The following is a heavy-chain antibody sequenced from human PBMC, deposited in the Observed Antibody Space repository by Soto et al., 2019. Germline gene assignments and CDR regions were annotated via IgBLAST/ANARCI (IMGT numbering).Heavy chain of an antibody. V-gene: IGHV3-23*01. CDR2: ISGTASRT. Sequence: GSLRLSCAGSGFTPTTTPLSWVRQRPGKGLEWVTTISGTASRTYYVDSVKGRFFISRDNSKNTVTLQMNNLTVDDTAVYYCATSFRYFDNWGQGTRVTVSS. D-gene: IGHD3-9*01. J-gene: IGHJ4*02. CDR1: GFTPTTTP. CDR3: ATSFRYFDN.